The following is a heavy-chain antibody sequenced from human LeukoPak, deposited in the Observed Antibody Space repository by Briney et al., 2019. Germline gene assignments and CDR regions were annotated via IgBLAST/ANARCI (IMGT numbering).Heavy chain of an antibody. CDR2: ITGSSSYT. CDR1: GFTFSDYY. Sequence: GGSLRLSCAASGFTFSDYYMSWIRQAPGKGLEWVSYITGSSSYTNYVDSVKGRFTISRDNAKNSLYLQMNSLRAEDTAVYYCARDEHWSFDCWGQGTLVTVSS. CDR3: ARDEHWSFDC. V-gene: IGHV3-11*06. J-gene: IGHJ4*02. D-gene: IGHD2-8*02.